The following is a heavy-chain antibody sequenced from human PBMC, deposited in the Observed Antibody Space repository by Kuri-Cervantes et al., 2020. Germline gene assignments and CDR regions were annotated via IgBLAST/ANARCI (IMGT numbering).Heavy chain of an antibody. J-gene: IGHJ4*02. CDR3: ARVEPIFCSSTSCYVRD. Sequence: SCTVSGGSISSGSYYWSWIRQPAGKGLEWIGRIYTSGSTNYNPSLKSRVTISVDRSKNQFSLKLSSVTAADTAVYYCARVEPIFCSSTSCYVRDWGQGTLVTVSS. CDR1: GGSISSGSYY. CDR2: IYTSGST. V-gene: IGHV4-61*02. D-gene: IGHD2-2*01.